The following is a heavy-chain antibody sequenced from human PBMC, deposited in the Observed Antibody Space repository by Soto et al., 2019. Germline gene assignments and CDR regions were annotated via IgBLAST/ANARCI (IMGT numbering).Heavy chain of an antibody. V-gene: IGHV1-8*01. CDR3: AVVGPLTYDAFDI. J-gene: IGHJ3*02. CDR2: MNPNSGNT. Sequence: ASVKVSCKASGYTFTSYDINWVRQATGQGLEWMGWMNPNSGNTGYAQKFQGRVTMTRNTSISTAYMELSSLRSEDTAVYYRAVVGPLTYDAFDIWGQGTMVTVSS. CDR1: GYTFTSYD. D-gene: IGHD1-26*01.